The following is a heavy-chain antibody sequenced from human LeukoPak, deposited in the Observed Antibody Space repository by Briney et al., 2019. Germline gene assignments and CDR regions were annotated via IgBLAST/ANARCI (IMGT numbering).Heavy chain of an antibody. J-gene: IGHJ4*02. D-gene: IGHD3-22*01. Sequence: PGESPKISCKGSGYNFTNYWIGWVRQMPGRGLEWMGIVYPDDSDTRYSPSFQGQVIISVDKSINTAYLQWSSLKASDTAMYYCARRGSQYYFDSRGYPNYVFDYWGQGTLVTVSS. CDR1: GYNFTNYW. CDR2: VYPDDSDT. V-gene: IGHV5-51*01. CDR3: ARRGSQYYFDSRGYPNYVFDY.